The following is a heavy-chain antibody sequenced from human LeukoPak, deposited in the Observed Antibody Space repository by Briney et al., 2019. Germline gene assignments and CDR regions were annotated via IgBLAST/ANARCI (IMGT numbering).Heavy chain of an antibody. CDR1: GGSISSYY. CDR2: IYTSGST. Sequence: SETLSLTCTVSGGSISSYYWSWIRQPAGKGLEWIGRIYTSGSTNYNPSLKSRVTMSVDTSKNQFSLKLSSVTAADTAVYYCARDIFRGDIVVVPAAIEGGYYYYMDVWGKGTTVTVSS. D-gene: IGHD2-2*02. J-gene: IGHJ6*03. V-gene: IGHV4-4*07. CDR3: ARDIFRGDIVVVPAAIEGGYYYYMDV.